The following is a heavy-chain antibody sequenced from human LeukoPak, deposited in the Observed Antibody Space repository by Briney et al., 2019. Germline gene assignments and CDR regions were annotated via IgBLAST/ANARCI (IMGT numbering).Heavy chain of an antibody. CDR1: GFTFSSYG. CDR3: VGGYGGDF. Sequence: GGSLRLSCAASGFTFSSYGMHWVRQAPGKGLEWVAFIRYDGSKKYYADPVKGRFTISRDNSKNTLYLQMNSLRAEDTAMYFCVGGYGGDFWGQGTMATVSS. CDR2: IRYDGSKK. V-gene: IGHV3-30*02. D-gene: IGHD2-15*01. J-gene: IGHJ3*01.